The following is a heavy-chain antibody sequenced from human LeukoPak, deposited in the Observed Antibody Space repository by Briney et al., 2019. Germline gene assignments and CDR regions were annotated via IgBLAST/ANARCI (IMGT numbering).Heavy chain of an antibody. D-gene: IGHD1-26*01. CDR2: ISSSGST. CDR1: GDSISSGDYY. V-gene: IGHV4-61*02. CDR3: ARGSGSYFWEYFDY. J-gene: IGHJ4*02. Sequence: PSETLSLTCTVSGDSISSGDYYWSWIRQPAGKGLEWIGRISSSGSTNYNPSLKSRVTISVDTSKNQFSLKLSSVTAADTAVYYCARGSGSYFWEYFDYWGQGTLVTVSS.